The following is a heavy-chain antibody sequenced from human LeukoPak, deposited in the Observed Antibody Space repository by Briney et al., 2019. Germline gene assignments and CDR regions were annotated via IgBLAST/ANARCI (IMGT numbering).Heavy chain of an antibody. Sequence: GGSLRLSCAASGFTFSSYAMSWVRQAPGKGLEWVSAISGSGGSTYYADSVKGRFTISRDNSKNTLYLRMNSLRAEDTAVYYCAKGHVLLWFGESNYFDYWGQGTLVTVSS. D-gene: IGHD3-10*01. V-gene: IGHV3-23*01. CDR3: AKGHVLLWFGESNYFDY. CDR1: GFTFSSYA. J-gene: IGHJ4*02. CDR2: ISGSGGST.